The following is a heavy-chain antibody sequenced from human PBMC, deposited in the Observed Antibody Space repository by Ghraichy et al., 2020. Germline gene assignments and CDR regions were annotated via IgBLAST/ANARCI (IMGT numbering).Heavy chain of an antibody. CDR3: AKRSPYSSSEFYFDC. CDR2: INDNGDKT. Sequence: GESLNISCAASGFTFSSYAMHWVCQAPGKGLEWVSAINDNGDKTYYADSVKGRFTISRDNSKNTLFLQVNNLRAEDTAVYYCAKRSPYSSSEFYFDCWGQGTLVTVSS. D-gene: IGHD6-13*01. J-gene: IGHJ4*02. CDR1: GFTFSSYA. V-gene: IGHV3-23*01.